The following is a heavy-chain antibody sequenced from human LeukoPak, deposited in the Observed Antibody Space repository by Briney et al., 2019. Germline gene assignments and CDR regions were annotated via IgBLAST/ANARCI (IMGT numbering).Heavy chain of an antibody. CDR1: GYTFTDYY. CDR3: ARANFLYCSSPTCLFDY. D-gene: IGHD2-2*01. Sequence: GASVKVSCKASGYTFTDYYMHWVRQAPGQGFEWMGWINPNDGDTNYAQKFQGRVTMTRETSISTAHMEVSRLRSDDTAVYYCARANFLYCSSPTCLFDYWGQGTLVTVSS. J-gene: IGHJ4*02. V-gene: IGHV1-2*02. CDR2: INPNDGDT.